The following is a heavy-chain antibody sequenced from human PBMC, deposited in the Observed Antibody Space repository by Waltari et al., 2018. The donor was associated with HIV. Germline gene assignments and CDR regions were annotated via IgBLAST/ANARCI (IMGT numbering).Heavy chain of an antibody. Sequence: LESGGDFVQPGGRLRLSCVGSGFNFGDYAMSWGRQSPGRCLQWISHISVGGTSTSYADSVKGRFTIFRENSRNTLYLQLNDLRTEDTAVYFCIKEASLMVWAPEKSPVWGRGTTVTVSP. CDR2: ISVGGTST. CDR3: IKEASLMVWAPEKSPV. CDR1: GFNFGDYA. D-gene: IGHD3-10*01. V-gene: IGHV3-23*03. J-gene: IGHJ3*01.